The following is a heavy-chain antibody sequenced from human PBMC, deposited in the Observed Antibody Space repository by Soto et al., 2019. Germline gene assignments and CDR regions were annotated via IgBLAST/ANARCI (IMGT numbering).Heavy chain of an antibody. V-gene: IGHV2-5*02. CDR1: GFSLRTSGVA. Sequence: QITLKESGPTLVKPTQPLTLTCTFSGFSLRTSGVAVGWIRQPPGKALEWLALIYWDDDKRYSPSLKSRLTIPKDTSNTQLVLTMPPMPPVETATYYCAHICSGDFCYATSDRFDFWSQPTVVTVSS. D-gene: IGHD2-21*02. J-gene: IGHJ3*01. CDR2: IYWDDDK. CDR3: AHICSGDFCYATSDRFDF.